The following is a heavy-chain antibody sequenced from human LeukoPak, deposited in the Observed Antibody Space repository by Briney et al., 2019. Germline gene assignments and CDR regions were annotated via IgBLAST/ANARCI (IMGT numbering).Heavy chain of an antibody. V-gene: IGHV4-59*01. D-gene: IGHD5-12*01. CDR1: GGSISSYY. CDR2: IYYSGST. Sequence: SETLSLTCTVSGGSISSYYWSWIRQPPGKGLEWIGYIYYSGSTNYNPSLKSRVTISVNTSKNQFSLKLSSVTAADTAVYYCARFSGYDHFDYWGQGTLVTVSS. CDR3: ARFSGYDHFDY. J-gene: IGHJ4*02.